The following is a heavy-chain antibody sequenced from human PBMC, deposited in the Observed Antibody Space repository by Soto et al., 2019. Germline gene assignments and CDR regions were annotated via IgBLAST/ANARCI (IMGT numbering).Heavy chain of an antibody. CDR1: GGSFSGYY. CDR2: INHSGST. J-gene: IGHJ4*02. CDR3: ARGLGDGYNF. Sequence: SETLSLTCAVYGGSFSGYYWSWIRQPPGKGLEWIGEINHSGSTNYNPSLKSRVTISVDTSKNQFSLKLSSVTAADTAVYYCARGLGDGYNFWGQGTLVTVS. V-gene: IGHV4-34*01. D-gene: IGHD5-12*01.